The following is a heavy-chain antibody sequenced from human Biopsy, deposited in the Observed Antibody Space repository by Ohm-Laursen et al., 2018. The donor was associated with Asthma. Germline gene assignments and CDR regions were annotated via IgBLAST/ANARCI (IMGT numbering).Heavy chain of an antibody. V-gene: IGHV3-30*18. J-gene: IGHJ3*02. CDR1: GFSFNSYG. CDR2: MSFDGRQT. Sequence: SLRLSCAASGFSFNSYGMHWVRQAPGKGLEWVAVMSFDGRQTYYADSVKGRFTISRDNCKNTLYLQMNSLRAEDTAVYYCAKERYYDFWSGYPIWGQGTMVTVSS. CDR3: AKERYYDFWSGYPI. D-gene: IGHD3-3*01.